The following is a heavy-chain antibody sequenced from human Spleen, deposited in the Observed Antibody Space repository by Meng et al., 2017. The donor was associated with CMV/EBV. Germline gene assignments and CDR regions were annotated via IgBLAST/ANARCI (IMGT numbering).Heavy chain of an antibody. Sequence: ASVKVSCKASGYTFTDNYMHWLRQAPGQGFEWMGWINPKRGDTNYAQKFQGRVTMTRDTSISTAYMELSTLRSDDTAVYYCARRIRNLQFDSWGQGTLVTVSS. CDR2: INPKRGDT. J-gene: IGHJ4*02. CDR1: GYTFTDNY. CDR3: ARRIRNLQFDS. D-gene: IGHD2-15*01. V-gene: IGHV1-2*02.